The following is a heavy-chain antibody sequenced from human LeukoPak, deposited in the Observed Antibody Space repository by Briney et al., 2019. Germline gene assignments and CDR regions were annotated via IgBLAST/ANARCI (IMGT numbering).Heavy chain of an antibody. V-gene: IGHV3-23*01. D-gene: IGHD1-26*01. J-gene: IGHJ4*02. CDR2: ISGSGGST. Sequence: PGGSPRLSCTASGFTLSSYEMSCIRQAPGKGLEWVSAISGSGGSTYYADSVKGRFTISRDNSKNTLYLQMNSLRAEDTAVYYCAKVLQVVGLGTYFDYWGQGTLVTVSS. CDR3: AKVLQVVGLGTYFDY. CDR1: GFTLSSYE.